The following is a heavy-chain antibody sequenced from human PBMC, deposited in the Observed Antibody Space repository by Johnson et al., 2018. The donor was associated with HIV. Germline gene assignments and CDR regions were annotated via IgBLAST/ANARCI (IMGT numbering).Heavy chain of an antibody. Sequence: VQLVESGGGLIQPGGSLRLSCAASGFTVSSNYMSWVRQAPGKGLEWVSVIYSGGSTYYADSVKGRFTISRDNSKNTLYLQMNNLRAGDTAVYYCATSISTPPGAFDIWGQGTMVTVSS. CDR2: IYSGGST. CDR3: ATSISTPPGAFDI. CDR1: GFTVSSNY. D-gene: IGHD6-6*01. V-gene: IGHV3-53*01. J-gene: IGHJ3*02.